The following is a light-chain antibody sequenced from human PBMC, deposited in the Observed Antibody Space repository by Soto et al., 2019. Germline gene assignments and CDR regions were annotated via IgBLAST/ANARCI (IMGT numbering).Light chain of an antibody. CDR1: QSVSSN. CDR3: QHYHNWLT. J-gene: IGKJ4*01. CDR2: GAS. V-gene: IGKV3-15*01. Sequence: EIVMTQSPATLSVSPGERATLSCRASQSVSSNLAWYQQKPGQAPRLLIYGASTRATGIPARFSGSGSGTASTLTISSLQSDAFAVYYCQHYHNWLTFGGGTKVEIK.